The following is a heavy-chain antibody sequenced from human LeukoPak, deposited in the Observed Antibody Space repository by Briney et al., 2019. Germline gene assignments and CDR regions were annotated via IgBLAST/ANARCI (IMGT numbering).Heavy chain of an antibody. V-gene: IGHV4-59*08. CDR3: ARHFRAFDV. J-gene: IGHJ3*01. D-gene: IGHD2/OR15-2a*01. Sequence: PSETLSLTCTVSGGSISGYYWSWIRQPPGKGLEYIGYIYYSGSANYNPSLKSRVTISVDTSKNQFSLKLSPVTAADTAVYYCARHFRAFDVWGQGTMVTVSS. CDR2: IYYSGSA. CDR1: GGSISGYY.